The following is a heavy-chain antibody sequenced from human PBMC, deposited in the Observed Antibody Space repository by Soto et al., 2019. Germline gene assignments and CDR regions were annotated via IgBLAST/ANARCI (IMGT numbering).Heavy chain of an antibody. Sequence: QVQLVESGGGVVQPGTSLRLSCSASGFAFSDYGVHWVRQAPGKGLEWVASISYDETATYYSDSVKGRFTITRDNAKNTLFLHKNSLRAEDTAMYYCANGRELVVTWGLDFWGQGTLVTVSS. CDR3: ANGRELVVTWGLDF. CDR2: ISYDETAT. D-gene: IGHD3-10*01. J-gene: IGHJ4*02. CDR1: GFAFSDYG. V-gene: IGHV3-30*18.